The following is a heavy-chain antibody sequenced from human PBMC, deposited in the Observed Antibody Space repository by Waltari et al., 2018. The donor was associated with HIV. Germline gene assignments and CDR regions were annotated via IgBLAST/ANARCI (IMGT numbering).Heavy chain of an antibody. V-gene: IGHV3-30*14. CDR3: AVGGGYSSSYYFDY. J-gene: IGHJ4*02. D-gene: IGHD5-12*01. CDR1: GFTFSRYA. CDR2: KSYNGSKK. Sequence: QVQLVESGGGVVQPGRSLRLFCAASGFTFSRYAMHGVRQAPGKGVEWVAVKSYNGSKKNDQGSVKGRLTISRDNSKNTLYLQMNSLRAEDTAVYYCAVGGGYSSSYYFDYWGQGTLVTVSS.